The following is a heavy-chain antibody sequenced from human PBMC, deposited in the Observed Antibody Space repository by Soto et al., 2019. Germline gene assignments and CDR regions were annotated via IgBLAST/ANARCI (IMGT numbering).Heavy chain of an antibody. CDR2: TYYKSKWNN. V-gene: IGHV6-1*01. CDR1: GDSVSSNSAG. Sequence: SQTLSLTCVISGDSVSSNSAGWNWIRQSPSRGLEWLGRTYYKSKWNNDYALSVKSRITINPDTSKNQFSLHLYSVTPADTAVYYCTGITWFRGMDVWGQGTPVTVSS. J-gene: IGHJ6*02. CDR3: TGITWFRGMDV. D-gene: IGHD3-10*01.